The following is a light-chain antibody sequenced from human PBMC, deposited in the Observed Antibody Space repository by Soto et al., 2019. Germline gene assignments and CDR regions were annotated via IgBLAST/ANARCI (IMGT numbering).Light chain of an antibody. V-gene: IGLV2-8*01. CDR1: SSDVGGYNY. J-gene: IGLJ7*01. Sequence: QSALTQPPSASGSPGQSVTISCTGTSSDVGGYNYVSWYQQHPGKAPKLMIYEVSKRPSGVPDRFSGSKSGNTASLTVSGLQTEDEADYYYSSYAGSLAVFGGGTQLTVL. CDR3: SSYAGSLAV. CDR2: EVS.